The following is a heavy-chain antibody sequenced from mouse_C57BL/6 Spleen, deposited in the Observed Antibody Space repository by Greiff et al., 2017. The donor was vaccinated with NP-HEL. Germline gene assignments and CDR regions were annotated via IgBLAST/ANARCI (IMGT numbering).Heavy chain of an antibody. J-gene: IGHJ3*01. Sequence: QVQLNHPGAELVKPGASVKLSCKASGYTFTSYWMHWVKQRPGQGLEWIGMIHPNSGSTNYNEKFKSKATLTVDKSSSTAYMQLSSLTSEDSAVYYCARNYDYDGFAYWGQGTLVTVSA. CDR1: GYTFTSYW. CDR3: ARNYDYDGFAY. V-gene: IGHV1-64*01. D-gene: IGHD2-4*01. CDR2: IHPNSGST.